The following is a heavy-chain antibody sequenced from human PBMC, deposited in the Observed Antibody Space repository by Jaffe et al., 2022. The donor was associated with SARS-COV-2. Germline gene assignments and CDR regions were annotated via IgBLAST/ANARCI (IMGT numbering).Heavy chain of an antibody. D-gene: IGHD3-10*01. CDR3: ARDPDYYGSGSYYKD. CDR2: IYYSGST. J-gene: IGHJ4*02. Sequence: QVQLLESGPGLVKPSQTLSLTCTVSGGSISSGNYYWNWIRQHPGKGLEWIGYIYYSGSTYYNPSLKSRVTMSVDTSKNQFSLKLSSVTDADTAVYYCARDPDYYGSGSYYKDWGQGTLVTVSS. V-gene: IGHV4-31*03. CDR1: GGSISSGNYY.